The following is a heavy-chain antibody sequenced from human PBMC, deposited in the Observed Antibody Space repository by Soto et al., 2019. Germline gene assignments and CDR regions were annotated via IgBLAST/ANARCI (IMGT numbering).Heavy chain of an antibody. CDR1: GFTFASNA. CDR3: AKGHYNWNLPGWFDP. V-gene: IGHV3-23*01. D-gene: IGHD1-20*01. CDR2: VSSSGDRT. J-gene: IGHJ5*02. Sequence: GGSLRLSCAASGFTFASNAMSWVLQGPGKGLEWASGVSSSGDRTYYTDSVKGRFTIARDNSKNTLYLQMDSLRAEDTATYYCAKGHYNWNLPGWFDPWGQGTLVTVSS.